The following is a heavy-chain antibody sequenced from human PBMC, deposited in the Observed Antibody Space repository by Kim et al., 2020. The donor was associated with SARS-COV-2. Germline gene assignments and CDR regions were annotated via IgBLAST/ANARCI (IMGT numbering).Heavy chain of an antibody. CDR2: IYYSGST. CDR1: GGSISSSSYY. D-gene: IGHD6-13*01. V-gene: IGHV4-39*01. CDR3: ASIPDIAAAGPTIDY. Sequence: SETLSLTCTVSGGSISSSSYYWGWIRQPPGKGLEWIGSIYYSGSTYYNPSLKSRVTISVDTSKNQFSLKLSSVTAADTAVYYCASIPDIAAAGPTIDYWGQGSLVTVSS. J-gene: IGHJ4*02.